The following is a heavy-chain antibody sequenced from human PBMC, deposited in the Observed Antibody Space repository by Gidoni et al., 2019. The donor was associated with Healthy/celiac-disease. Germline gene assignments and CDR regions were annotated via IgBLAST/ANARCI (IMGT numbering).Heavy chain of an antibody. J-gene: IGHJ3*02. CDR2: ISSSSSYT. Sequence: QVQLVESGGGLVKPGGSLRLSCAASGFTFSDYYMSWIRQAPGKGLEGVSYISSSSSYTNYADSVKGRFTISRDNAKNSLYLQMNSLRAEDTAVYYCARVRDELLWFGESLGAFDIWGQGTMVTVSS. V-gene: IGHV3-11*05. CDR1: GFTFSDYY. D-gene: IGHD3-10*01. CDR3: ARVRDELLWFGESLGAFDI.